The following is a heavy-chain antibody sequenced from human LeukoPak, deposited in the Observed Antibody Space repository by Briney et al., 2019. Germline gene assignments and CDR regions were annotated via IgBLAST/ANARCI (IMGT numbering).Heavy chain of an antibody. Sequence: GGSLRLSCGASGFNFITYAMTWVRQAPGKGLEWVSSISNSGDYTYYADSVRGRFTISRDNSKNTVYLQMNSLRAEDTAIYYCAKAVGSSGYFSRDAFDIWGQGTMVTVSS. CDR1: GFNFITYA. V-gene: IGHV3-23*01. CDR2: ISNSGDYT. J-gene: IGHJ3*02. CDR3: AKAVGSSGYFSRDAFDI. D-gene: IGHD3-22*01.